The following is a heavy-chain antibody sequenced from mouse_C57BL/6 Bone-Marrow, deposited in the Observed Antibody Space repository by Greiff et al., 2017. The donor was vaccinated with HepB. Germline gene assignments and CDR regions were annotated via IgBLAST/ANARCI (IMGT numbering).Heavy chain of an antibody. Sequence: VQLQQSGAELVRPGASVKLSCKASGYTFTDYYINWVKQRPGQGLEWIARIYPGSGNTYYNEKFKGKATLTAEKSSSTAYMQLSSLTSEDSAVYFCAREGSSGYWGQGTTLTVSS. CDR1: GYTFTDYY. CDR2: IYPGSGNT. J-gene: IGHJ2*01. D-gene: IGHD3-2*02. V-gene: IGHV1-76*01. CDR3: AREGSSGY.